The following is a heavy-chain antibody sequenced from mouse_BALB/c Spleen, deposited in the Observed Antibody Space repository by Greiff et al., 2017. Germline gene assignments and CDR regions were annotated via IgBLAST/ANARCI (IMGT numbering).Heavy chain of an antibody. CDR3: TRARDY. CDR1: GFTFSSYG. CDR2: ISSGGSYT. V-gene: IGHV5-6*01. Sequence: DVHLVESGGDLVKPGGSLKLSCAASGFTFSSYGMSWVRQTPDKRLEWVATISSGGSYTYYPDSVKGRFTISRDNAKNTLYLQMSSLKSEDTAMYYCTRARDYWGQGTTLTVSS. J-gene: IGHJ2*01. D-gene: IGHD3-1*01.